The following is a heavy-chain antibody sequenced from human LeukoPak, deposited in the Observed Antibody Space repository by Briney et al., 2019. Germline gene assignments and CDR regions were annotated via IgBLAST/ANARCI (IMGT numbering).Heavy chain of an antibody. CDR3: ARDPDSPVPFDY. V-gene: IGHV3-7*05. D-gene: IGHD1-14*01. Sequence: GGSLRLSCEDSRYSLSSTWMSSVRHPPGKGLEWVAHIKQDASEIYYVGSVKGRFTISRDNAKNSLYLQMNSLRAEDTAFYYCARDPDSPVPFDYWGQGTLVTVSS. J-gene: IGHJ4*02. CDR2: IKQDASEI. CDR1: RYSLSSTW.